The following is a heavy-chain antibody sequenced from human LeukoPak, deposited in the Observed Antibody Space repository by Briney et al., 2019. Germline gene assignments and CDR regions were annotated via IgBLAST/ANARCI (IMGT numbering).Heavy chain of an antibody. Sequence: ASLKVSCKASGYTFTGYYMHWVRQAPGQGLEWIGWVNPNSGGTNYAQKFQGRVTMTRDTSISTVYMELSRLRSDDTAMYYCARGVDSGSYYVYWGQGSLVTVSS. CDR3: ARGVDSGSYYVY. V-gene: IGHV1-2*02. CDR1: GYTFTGYY. D-gene: IGHD1-26*01. CDR2: VNPNSGGT. J-gene: IGHJ4*02.